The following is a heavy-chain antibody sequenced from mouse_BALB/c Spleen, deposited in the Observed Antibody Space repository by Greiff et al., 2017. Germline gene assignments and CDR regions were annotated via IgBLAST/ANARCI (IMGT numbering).Heavy chain of an antibody. CDR1: GFTFSSYA. J-gene: IGHJ2*01. V-gene: IGHV5-9-3*01. D-gene: IGHD2-1*01. Sequence: EVMLVESGGGLVKPGGSLKLSCAASGFTFSSYAMSWVRQTPEKRLEWVATISSGGSYTYYPDSVKGRFTISRDNAKNTLYLQMSSLRSEDTAMYYCARQDGNFHYFDYWGQGTTLTVSS. CDR2: ISSGGSYT. CDR3: ARQDGNFHYFDY.